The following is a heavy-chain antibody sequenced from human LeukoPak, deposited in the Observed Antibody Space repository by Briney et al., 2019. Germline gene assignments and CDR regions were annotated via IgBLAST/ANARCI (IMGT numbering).Heavy chain of an antibody. CDR3: AKAPPLDIVVVPAAHWFDP. V-gene: IGHV3-30*18. Sequence: GGSLRLSCAASGFTFSDYGMHWVRQAPGKGLEWVAFISYDGGNKYYADSVKGRFTISRDSSKNTLFLQMSSLRAEDTAVYYCAKAPPLDIVVVPAAHWFDPWGQGTLVTVSS. D-gene: IGHD2-2*03. CDR2: ISYDGGNK. CDR1: GFTFSDYG. J-gene: IGHJ5*02.